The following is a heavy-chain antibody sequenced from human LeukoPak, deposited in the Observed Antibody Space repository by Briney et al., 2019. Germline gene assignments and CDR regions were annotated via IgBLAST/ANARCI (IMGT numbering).Heavy chain of an antibody. D-gene: IGHD2-2*01. J-gene: IGHJ4*02. V-gene: IGHV4-4*07. CDR3: ARDRGAGYCSSTSCFFDY. CDR1: GGSFSSYY. Sequence: PSETLSLTCTVSGGSFSSYYWSWIRQPAGKGLGWIGHIYTSGSTNYNPSLKSRVTMSVDTSKNQFSLKLSSVTAADTAVYYCARDRGAGYCSSTSCFFDYWGQGTLVTVSS. CDR2: IYTSGST.